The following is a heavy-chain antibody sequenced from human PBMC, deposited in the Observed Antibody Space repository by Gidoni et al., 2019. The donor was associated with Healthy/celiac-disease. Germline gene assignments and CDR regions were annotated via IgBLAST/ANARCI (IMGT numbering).Heavy chain of an antibody. CDR1: GYTFPGYY. CDR3: ARVGVPIGGYRAWYYYGMDV. CDR2: INPNSGGT. Sequence: QVQLVQSGAEVKKPGASVKVSCKASGYTFPGYYMHWVRQAPGQGLEWMGWINPNSGGTNYAQKFQGRVTMTRDTSISTAYMELSRLRSDDTAVYYCARVGVPIGGYRAWYYYGMDVWGQGTTVTVSS. J-gene: IGHJ6*02. V-gene: IGHV1-2*02. D-gene: IGHD6-19*01.